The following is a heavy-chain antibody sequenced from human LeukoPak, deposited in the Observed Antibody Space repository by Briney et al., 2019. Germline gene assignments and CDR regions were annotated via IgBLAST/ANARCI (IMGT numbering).Heavy chain of an antibody. J-gene: IGHJ4*02. CDR3: ATSGALWFGES. D-gene: IGHD3-10*01. Sequence: ASVKVSCKVSGYTFTDYYMHWVQQAPGKGREWMGLVDPEDGETIYAEKFQGRVTITADTSTDTAYMELSSLRSEDTAVYYCATSGALWFGESWGQRTRVTVSS. CDR1: GYTFTDYY. V-gene: IGHV1-69-2*01. CDR2: VDPEDGET.